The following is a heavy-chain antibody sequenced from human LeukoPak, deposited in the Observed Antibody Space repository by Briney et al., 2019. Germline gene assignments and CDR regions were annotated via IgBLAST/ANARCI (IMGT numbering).Heavy chain of an antibody. J-gene: IGHJ4*02. CDR1: GVTFCSYW. V-gene: IGHV3-74*01. D-gene: IGHD4-23*01. Sequence: GGSLRLSCAASGVTFCSYWTHCVRQAPRKGLVWVSHINSDESSTTYADSVKGRFTISRDNAKNTLYLQMNTLRVEDTAVYYCANYGGNSPYWGQGTLVTVSS. CDR3: ANYGGNSPY. CDR2: INSDESST.